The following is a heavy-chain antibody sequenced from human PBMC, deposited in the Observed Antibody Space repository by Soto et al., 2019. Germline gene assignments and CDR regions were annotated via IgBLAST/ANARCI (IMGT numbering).Heavy chain of an antibody. CDR3: ARGVNCGGDCSLDY. J-gene: IGHJ4*02. CDR2: IYHSGST. Sequence: QLQLQESGSGLVTPSQTLSLTCAVSGGSISSDYNSWTWIRQPPGKGLEWIGYIYHSGSTYYNPSLTSRVTISVDNSKNQFSLKLRSVIAADTAVYYCARGVNCGGDCSLDYWGQGTLVTVSS. CDR1: GGSISSDYNS. D-gene: IGHD2-21*02. V-gene: IGHV4-30-2*01.